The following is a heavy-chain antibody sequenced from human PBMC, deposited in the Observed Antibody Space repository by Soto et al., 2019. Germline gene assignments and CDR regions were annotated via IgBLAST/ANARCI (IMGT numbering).Heavy chain of an antibody. Sequence: GGSLRLSCTASGFTFDDYAMQWVRQGPGRGLEWVSGITWNSGKIAYADSVKGRFTIARDDDNNSLYLQMNSLRPEDTALYYCVKDSYADFHRVLSTAEYFFDYWGHGTLVTVSS. D-gene: IGHD2-15*01. CDR1: GFTFDDYA. J-gene: IGHJ4*01. CDR2: ITWNSGKI. V-gene: IGHV3-9*01. CDR3: VKDSYADFHRVLSTAEYFFDY.